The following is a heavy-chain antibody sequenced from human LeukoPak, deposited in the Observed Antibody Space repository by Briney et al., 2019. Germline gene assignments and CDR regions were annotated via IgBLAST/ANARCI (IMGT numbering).Heavy chain of an antibody. Sequence: GESLKISCKGSSYSFTTYWIAWVRHMPGKGLEWMGIIYPGDSDTRYSPSFQGQVTISADKSISTAYLQWSSLKASDTAMYYCALSVVVAATFDYWGQGTLVTVSS. CDR3: ALSVVVAATFDY. CDR2: IYPGDSDT. J-gene: IGHJ4*02. D-gene: IGHD2-15*01. CDR1: SYSFTTYW. V-gene: IGHV5-51*01.